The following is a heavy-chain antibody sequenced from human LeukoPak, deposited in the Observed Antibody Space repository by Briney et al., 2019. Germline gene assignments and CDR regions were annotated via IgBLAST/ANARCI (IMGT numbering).Heavy chain of an antibody. CDR1: GGSFSGYY. Sequence: SETLSLTCAVYGGSFSGYYWSWIRQPPGKGLEWIGEINHSGSTNYNPSLKSRVTISVDTSKKQFSLKLSSVTAADTAVYYCARNEGSGSYVSFDYWGQGTLVTVSS. D-gene: IGHD1-26*01. J-gene: IGHJ4*02. CDR2: INHSGST. CDR3: ARNEGSGSYVSFDY. V-gene: IGHV4-34*01.